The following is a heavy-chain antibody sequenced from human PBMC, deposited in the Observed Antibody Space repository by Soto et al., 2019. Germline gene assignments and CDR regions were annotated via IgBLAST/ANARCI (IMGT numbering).Heavy chain of an antibody. CDR2: RSTYKKDT. D-gene: IGHD1-26*01. Sequence: QVQLVQSGAEVKKPGASVKVSCKASGYTFTNYGITWVRQAPGQGLEWMGWRSTYKKDTDYAQKLQSRGTIPTDTSTSTAYMELRSLGSDDTAVYYCARSDSGSYRDWGQGTLVIVSS. V-gene: IGHV1-18*01. J-gene: IGHJ4*02. CDR3: ARSDSGSYRD. CDR1: GYTFTNYG.